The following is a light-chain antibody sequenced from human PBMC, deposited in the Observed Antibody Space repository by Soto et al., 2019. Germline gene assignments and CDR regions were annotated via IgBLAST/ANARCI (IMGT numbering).Light chain of an antibody. CDR3: SSYASSSTLV. CDR1: SSDVGSYSY. Sequence: QSALTQPASASGSPGQSITISCTGTSSDVGSYSYVSWYQRFPGKAPKLMIYDVSNRPSGVSNRFSGSKSGNTASLTISGLQAEDEADYYCSSYASSSTLVFGGGTKVTVL. V-gene: IGLV2-14*03. J-gene: IGLJ3*02. CDR2: DVS.